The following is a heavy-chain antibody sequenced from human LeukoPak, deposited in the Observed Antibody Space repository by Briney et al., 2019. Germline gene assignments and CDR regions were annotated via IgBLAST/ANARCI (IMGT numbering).Heavy chain of an antibody. J-gene: IGHJ4*02. CDR2: IHNDGST. V-gene: IGHV3-53*01. Sequence: PGGSLRPSCAASGFIVSNTYRTWVRQAPGKGLEWVSVIHNDGSTYYADSVKGRFTISRDNSKNMLFLRMNSLRVEDTAVYFCASLARDYWGQGTLVSVSS. D-gene: IGHD3-3*02. CDR3: ASLARDY. CDR1: GFIVSNTY.